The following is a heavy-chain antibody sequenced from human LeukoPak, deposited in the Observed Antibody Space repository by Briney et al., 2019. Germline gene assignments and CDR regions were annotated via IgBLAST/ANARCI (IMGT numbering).Heavy chain of an antibody. CDR3: ARHAYSSSWYFDY. CDR2: ISYDGSNK. V-gene: IGHV3-30-3*01. J-gene: IGHJ4*02. Sequence: GGSLRLSCAASGFTFSSYAMHWVRQAPGKGLEWVAVISYDGSNKYYADSVKGRFTISRDNSKNTLYLQMNRQRAEDTAVYYCARHAYSSSWYFDYWGQGTLVTVSS. D-gene: IGHD6-13*01. CDR1: GFTFSSYA.